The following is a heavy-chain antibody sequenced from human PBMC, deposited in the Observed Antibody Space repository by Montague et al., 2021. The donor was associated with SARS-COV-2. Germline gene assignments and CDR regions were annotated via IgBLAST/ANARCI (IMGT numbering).Heavy chain of an antibody. V-gene: IGHV3-23*01. Sequence: SLRLSCAASGFTFSSYALTWVRQAPGKGLEWVSAISNSGGRTYYADSVKGRFTISRDNSKNTLYLQMNSLRGEDTAIYYCAKSGVAINPYYYYGMDVWGQGTTVTVSS. J-gene: IGHJ6*02. CDR3: AKSGVAINPYYYYGMDV. D-gene: IGHD3-22*01. CDR2: ISNSGGRT. CDR1: GFTFSSYA.